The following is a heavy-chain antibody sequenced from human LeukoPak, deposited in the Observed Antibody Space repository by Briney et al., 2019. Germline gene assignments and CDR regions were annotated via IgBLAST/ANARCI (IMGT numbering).Heavy chain of an antibody. D-gene: IGHD2/OR15-2a*01. CDR2: MNPNSGNT. CDR1: GCTFTSYD. Sequence: ASVKVSCKASGCTFTSYDINWVRQATGQGLEWMGWMNPNSGNTGYAQKFQGRVTMTRNTSISTAYMELSSLRSEDTAVYYCARGPLIFPTYNWFDPWGQGTLVTVSS. V-gene: IGHV1-8*01. J-gene: IGHJ5*02. CDR3: ARGPLIFPTYNWFDP.